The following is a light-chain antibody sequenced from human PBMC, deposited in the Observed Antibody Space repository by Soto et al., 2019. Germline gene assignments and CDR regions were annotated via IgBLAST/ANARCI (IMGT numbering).Light chain of an antibody. J-gene: IGKJ2*01. CDR3: QQYNSYSGYT. CDR1: QSISSW. CDR2: DAS. V-gene: IGKV1-5*01. Sequence: DIQMTQSPSTLSASVGDRVTITCRASQSISSWLAWYQQKPGKAPKLLIYDASSLQSGVPSRFSGSGSGTEFTLTISSLQPDDFATYYCQQYNSYSGYTFGQGT.